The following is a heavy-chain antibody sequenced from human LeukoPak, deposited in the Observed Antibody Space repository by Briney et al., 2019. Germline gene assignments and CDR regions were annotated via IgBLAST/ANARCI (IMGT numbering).Heavy chain of an antibody. Sequence: SETLSLTCAVYGGSFSGYYWSWIRQPPGKGLEWIGEINHSGSTNYNPSLESRVTISVDTSKNQFSLKLSSVTAADTAVYYCAREDIHILTGYHRRELYWYFDLWGRGTLVTVSS. CDR3: AREDIHILTGYHRRELYWYFDL. V-gene: IGHV4-34*01. CDR2: INHSGST. D-gene: IGHD3-9*01. J-gene: IGHJ2*01. CDR1: GGSFSGYY.